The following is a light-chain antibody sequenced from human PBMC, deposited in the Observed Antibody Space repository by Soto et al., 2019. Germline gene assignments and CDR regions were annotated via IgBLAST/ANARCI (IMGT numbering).Light chain of an antibody. CDR1: QGISSY. Sequence: DIQLTQSPSFLSASVGDRVTITCRASQGISSYLAWYQQKPGKAPKLLIYAASTLQSGVPSRFSGSGSGTEFTPTISSLQPEDFATYYCQQLNSYPYTLGQGTKLEIK. CDR3: QQLNSYPYT. CDR2: AAS. V-gene: IGKV1-9*01. J-gene: IGKJ2*01.